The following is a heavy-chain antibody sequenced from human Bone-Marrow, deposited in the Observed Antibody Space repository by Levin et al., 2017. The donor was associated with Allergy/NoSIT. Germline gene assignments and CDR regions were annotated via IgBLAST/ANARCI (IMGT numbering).Heavy chain of an antibody. V-gene: IGHV3-21*01. CDR1: GFTFSSYS. J-gene: IGHJ6*02. CDR2: ISSSSSYI. Sequence: GESLKISCAASGFTFSSYSMNWVRQAPGKGLEWVSSISSSSSYIYYADSVKGRFTISRDNAKNSLYLQMNSLRAEDTAVYYCARNYSSRLHYYYGMDVWGQGTTVTVSS. CDR3: ARNYSSRLHYYYGMDV. D-gene: IGHD6-13*01.